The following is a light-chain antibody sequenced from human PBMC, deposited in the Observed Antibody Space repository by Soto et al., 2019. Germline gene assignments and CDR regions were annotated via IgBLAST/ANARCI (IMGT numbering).Light chain of an antibody. CDR2: EAS. Sequence: DIQVAQSPSTLSASVGDRLIITCRATQSINWLAWYQQKPGKAPKLLIFEASRLESGVPSRFSGSGSGTEFTLTISSLQPDDFGTYYCQHYDTYSPMWTFGQGTKVDVK. CDR1: QSINW. V-gene: IGKV1-5*03. J-gene: IGKJ1*01. CDR3: QHYDTYSPMWT.